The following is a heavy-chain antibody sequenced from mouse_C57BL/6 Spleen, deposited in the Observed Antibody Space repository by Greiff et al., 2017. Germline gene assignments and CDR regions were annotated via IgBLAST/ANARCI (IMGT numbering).Heavy chain of an antibody. J-gene: IGHJ4*01. Sequence: VQLQQSGPGLVAPSQRLSIPCTVSGFSLTSYAISWVRQPPGTGLEWLGVIWTGGGTNYNSALKSRLSISKDNSKSQVFLKMNSLQTDDTARYYCARKNSYGSDAMDYWGQGTSVTVSS. V-gene: IGHV2-9-1*01. CDR1: GFSLTSYA. CDR2: IWTGGGT. D-gene: IGHD1-1*01. CDR3: ARKNSYGSDAMDY.